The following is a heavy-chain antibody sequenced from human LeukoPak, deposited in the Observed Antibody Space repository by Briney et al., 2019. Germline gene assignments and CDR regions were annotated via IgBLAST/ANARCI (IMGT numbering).Heavy chain of an antibody. Sequence: ASVKLSCKASGYTFTSYDIYWVRQAPGQGLGWMGGMSPNSGSTGDAQKFQSRVTITRNTSISTAYMELSGLRSEDTAVYYCARGRSTGYPYYFEYWGQGTLVTVSS. CDR2: MSPNSGST. V-gene: IGHV1-8*03. J-gene: IGHJ4*02. D-gene: IGHD5-12*01. CDR1: GYTFTSYD. CDR3: ARGRSTGYPYYFEY.